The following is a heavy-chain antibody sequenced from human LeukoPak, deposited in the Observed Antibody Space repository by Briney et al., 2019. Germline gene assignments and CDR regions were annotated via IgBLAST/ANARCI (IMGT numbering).Heavy chain of an antibody. D-gene: IGHD6-13*01. V-gene: IGHV4-59*01. CDR2: IYYSGST. CDR3: AVFLIAAAGSGFDY. Sequence: SETLSLTCTVSGGSISSYYWSWIRQPPGKGLEWIGYIYYSGSTNYNPSLKSRVTISVDTSENQFSLKLSSVTAADTAVYYCAVFLIAAAGSGFDYWGQGTLVTVSS. CDR1: GGSISSYY. J-gene: IGHJ4*02.